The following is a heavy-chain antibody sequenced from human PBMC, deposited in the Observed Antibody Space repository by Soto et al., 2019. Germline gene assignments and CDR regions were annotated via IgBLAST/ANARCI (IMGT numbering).Heavy chain of an antibody. Sequence: EVQLLESGGGLVQPGGSLRLSCVVSGFTFSAYALTWVRQAPGKGLEWVSSISGGGSSTYYSDSVRGRFTISRDNSKNTLYLQMKSLRGEDTAVYYCAKSRGYSLGGDAFDVWGQGTMVTVSS. V-gene: IGHV3-23*01. J-gene: IGHJ3*01. CDR3: AKSRGYSLGGDAFDV. CDR1: GFTFSAYA. D-gene: IGHD3-22*01. CDR2: ISGGGSST.